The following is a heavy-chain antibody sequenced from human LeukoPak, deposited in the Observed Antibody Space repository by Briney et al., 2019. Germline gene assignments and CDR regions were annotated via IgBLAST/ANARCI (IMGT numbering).Heavy chain of an antibody. J-gene: IGHJ4*02. V-gene: IGHV1-46*01. Sequence: ASVKVSCKASGYTFTSYYIHWVRQAPGQGLEWMGIINPRGGSTGYAQKFQGRVTMTRDTSTSTVYMELSSLRSEDTAVYYCARGEIVAVADYWGQGTLVTVSS. CDR3: ARGEIVAVADY. CDR1: GYTFTSYY. CDR2: INPRGGST. D-gene: IGHD6-19*01.